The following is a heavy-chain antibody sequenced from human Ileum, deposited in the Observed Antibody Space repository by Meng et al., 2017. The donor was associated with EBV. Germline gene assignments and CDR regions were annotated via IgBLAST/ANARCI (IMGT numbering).Heavy chain of an antibody. CDR3: ARDPSNSAGRRTYFDY. Sequence: VQLVQSVAEVKKPGASVKGSCKTSGYIFSIPAISWLRQAPGQGLEWMGWISTYNGDTNYEQKLQDRVTITTDTSTSTAYMELRSLRSDDTAMYYCARDPSNSAGRRTYFDYWGQGTLVTVSS. CDR2: ISTYNGDT. V-gene: IGHV1-18*01. D-gene: IGHD3-10*01. J-gene: IGHJ4*02. CDR1: GYIFSIPA.